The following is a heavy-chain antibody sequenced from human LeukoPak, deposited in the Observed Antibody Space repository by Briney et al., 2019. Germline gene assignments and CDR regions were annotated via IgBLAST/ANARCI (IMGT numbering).Heavy chain of an antibody. V-gene: IGHV4-61*09. J-gene: IGHJ6*04. Sequence: MSSETLSLTCTVSGDSLTSGSRYWRWIRQPAGKGLEWIGHLYSSTRTTYNPSLESRVTISGDTAKNQFSLKLDSVTAADTAVYFCARCMSELDYGDYAYYYHMDVWGKGTTVTVSS. CDR1: GDSLTSGSRY. CDR2: LYSSTRT. CDR3: ARCMSELDYGDYAYYYHMDV. D-gene: IGHD4-17*01.